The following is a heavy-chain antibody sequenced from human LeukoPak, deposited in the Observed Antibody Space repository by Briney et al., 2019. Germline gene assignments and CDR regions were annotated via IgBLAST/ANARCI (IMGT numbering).Heavy chain of an antibody. CDR1: GDSISNYY. V-gene: IGHV4-59*01. CDR2: IYYSGST. D-gene: IGHD1-26*01. Sequence: SETLSLTCTVSGDSISNYYWSWIRQPPGKGLEGIGYIYYSGSTNYNPSLKSRVTISVDTSKNQFSLKLNSVTAADTAVYYCAKTYSGSYSMGYWGQGTLVTVSS. CDR3: AKTYSGSYSMGY. J-gene: IGHJ4*02.